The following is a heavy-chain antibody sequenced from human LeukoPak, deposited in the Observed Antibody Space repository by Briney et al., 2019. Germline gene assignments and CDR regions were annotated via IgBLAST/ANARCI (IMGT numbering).Heavy chain of an antibody. D-gene: IGHD3-22*01. CDR3: ARLLPDYYYDSSGGDY. V-gene: IGHV5-51*01. Sequence: GESLKISCKGSGYSFTSYWIGWVRQMPGKGLEWMGIIYPGDSDTRYSPSFQGQVTISADKSISTAYLQWSSLKASDTAMYNCARLLPDYYYDSSGGDYWGQGTLVTVSS. CDR1: GYSFTSYW. J-gene: IGHJ4*02. CDR2: IYPGDSDT.